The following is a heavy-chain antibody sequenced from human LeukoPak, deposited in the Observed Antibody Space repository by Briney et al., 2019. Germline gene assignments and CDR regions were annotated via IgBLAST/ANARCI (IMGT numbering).Heavy chain of an antibody. CDR2: ITWNSDTI. J-gene: IGHJ4*02. V-gene: IGHV3-9*01. CDR1: GFTFDDYA. D-gene: IGHD6-19*01. CDR3: AKDHLAVAGTVMRFEY. Sequence: QPGRSLRLSCAASGFTFDDYAMHWVRQAPGKGLEWVSGITWNSDTIGYADSVKGRFTISRDNAKNSLYLQMNSLRAEDTALYYCAKDHLAVAGTVMRFEYWGQGTLVTVSS.